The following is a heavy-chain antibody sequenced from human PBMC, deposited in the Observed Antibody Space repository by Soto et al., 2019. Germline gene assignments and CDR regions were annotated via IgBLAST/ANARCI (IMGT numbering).Heavy chain of an antibody. CDR3: TRGIDTPVAPQNWFDP. CDR2: INHSGST. Sequence: SETLSLTCAGYGGSFSGYYWRWIRQPPGKGLEWIGEINHSGSTNYNPSLKSRVTMSVDRSNNQFSVKLSSVTAADTAVYYCTRGIDTPVAPQNWFDPWGQGTLVTGSS. D-gene: IGHD2-2*02. J-gene: IGHJ5*02. V-gene: IGHV4-34*01. CDR1: GGSFSGYY.